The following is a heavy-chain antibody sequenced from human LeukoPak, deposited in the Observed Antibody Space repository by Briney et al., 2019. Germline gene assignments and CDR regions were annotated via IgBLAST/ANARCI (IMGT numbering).Heavy chain of an antibody. CDR1: GGSFSGYY. Sequence: SETLSLTCAVYGGSFSGYYWSWIRQSPGKGLEWIGEINHSGSTNFNPSLKSRVTISVDTSKNQCSLKLTSVTAADTAVYYCAGPGAARLDYWGQGTLVTVSS. V-gene: IGHV4-34*01. D-gene: IGHD6-6*01. J-gene: IGHJ4*02. CDR2: INHSGST. CDR3: AGPGAARLDY.